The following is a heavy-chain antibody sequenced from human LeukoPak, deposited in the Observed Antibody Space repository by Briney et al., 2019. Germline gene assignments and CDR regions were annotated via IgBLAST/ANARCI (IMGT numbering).Heavy chain of an antibody. D-gene: IGHD3-22*01. CDR2: IYPGDSDT. CDR3: ARQTYCYDSSGYFLFDY. CDR1: GYSFTSYW. V-gene: IGHV5-51*01. Sequence: GESLQISCKGSGYSFTSYWIGWVRQMPGKGLEWMGIIYPGDSDTRYSPSFQGQVTISADKSISTAYLQWSSLKASDTAMYYCARQTYCYDSSGYFLFDYWGQGTLVTVSS. J-gene: IGHJ4*02.